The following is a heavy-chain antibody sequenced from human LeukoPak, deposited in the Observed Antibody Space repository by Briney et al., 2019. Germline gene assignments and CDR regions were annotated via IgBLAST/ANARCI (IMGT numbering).Heavy chain of an antibody. Sequence: GGSLRLSCAASGFTFSSYAMSWVRQAPGKGLEWVSGISGSGDNTYYADSVKGRFTISRDNSKNTLYLQMNSLRAEDTAVYYCAKVMAVVPAARGPGDYWGQGTLVTVSS. CDR2: ISGSGDNT. V-gene: IGHV3-23*01. CDR3: AKVMAVVPAARGPGDY. D-gene: IGHD2-2*01. J-gene: IGHJ4*02. CDR1: GFTFSSYA.